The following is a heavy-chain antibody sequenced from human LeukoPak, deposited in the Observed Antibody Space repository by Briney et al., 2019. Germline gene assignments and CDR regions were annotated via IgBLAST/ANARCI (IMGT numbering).Heavy chain of an antibody. V-gene: IGHV4-34*01. CDR2: VSPGGYT. D-gene: IGHD2-21*01. CDR1: GVPVSDHY. Sequence: PSETLSLTCAVSGVPVSDHYWSWIRQSPEKGLEWIGEVSPGGYTTYNPSLRSRVIISEDTSENQLSLNVTSVTAADTALYYCARIRCGRGQARCYNHWAQGSLVTVSS. CDR3: ARIRCGRGQARCYNH. J-gene: IGHJ5*02.